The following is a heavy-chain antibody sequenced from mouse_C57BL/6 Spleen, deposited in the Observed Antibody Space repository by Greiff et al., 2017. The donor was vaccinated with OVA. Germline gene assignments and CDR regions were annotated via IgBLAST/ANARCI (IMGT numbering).Heavy chain of an antibody. CDR1: GYTFTSYW. CDR3: ARRGGTAQASHYYAMDY. Sequence: QVQLQQPGAELVKPGASVKMSCKASGYTFTSYWITWVKQRPGQGLEWIGDIYPGSGSTNYNEKFKSKATLTVDTSSSTVYMQLSSLTSEDSAVFYCARRGGTAQASHYYAMDYWGQGTSVTVSS. D-gene: IGHD3-2*02. V-gene: IGHV1-55*01. CDR2: IYPGSGST. J-gene: IGHJ4*01.